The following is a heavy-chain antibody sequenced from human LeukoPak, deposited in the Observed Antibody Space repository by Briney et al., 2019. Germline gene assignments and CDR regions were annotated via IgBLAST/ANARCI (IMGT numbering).Heavy chain of an antibody. D-gene: IGHD3-22*01. CDR1: GFTFSSYA. CDR2: ISCSGGST. Sequence: GGSLRLSCAASGFTFSSYAMSWVRQAPGKGLEWVSAISCSGGSTYYADSVKGRFTISRDNSKNTLYLQMNSLRAEDTAVYYCARSRQLYYDSSGYSDYWGQGTLVTVSS. V-gene: IGHV3-23*01. J-gene: IGHJ4*02. CDR3: ARSRQLYYDSSGYSDY.